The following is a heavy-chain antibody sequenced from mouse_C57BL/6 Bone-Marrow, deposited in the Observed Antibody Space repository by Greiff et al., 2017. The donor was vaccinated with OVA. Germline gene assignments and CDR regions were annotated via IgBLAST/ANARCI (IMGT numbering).Heavy chain of an antibody. CDR2: ISGGGGNT. CDR3: ASSVAY. D-gene: IGHD3-1*01. CDR1: GYTFTSYT. J-gene: IGHJ3*01. Sequence: EVMLVESGAGLVKPGGSLKLSCAASGYTFTSYTMSWVRQTPEKRLEWVATISGGGGNTYYTDSVKGRFTISRDNAKNTLYLQMSSLRAEDTGLYYCASSVAYWGQGTLVTVSA. V-gene: IGHV5-9*01.